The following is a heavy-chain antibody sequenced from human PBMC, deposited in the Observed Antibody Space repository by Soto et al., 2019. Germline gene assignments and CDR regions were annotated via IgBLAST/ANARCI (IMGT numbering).Heavy chain of an antibody. CDR2: VYDSGST. V-gene: IGHV4-59*01. Sequence: PSETLSLTCTVSGGSISIYYWSWIRQPPGKGLEWIGYVYDSGSTNYNPSLKIRVTISVDTSKNLFSLKLSSVTAADTAVYYWARISGSPFRPYYFDYWGQGTLVTVSS. CDR3: ARISGSPFRPYYFDY. CDR1: GGSISIYY. D-gene: IGHD1-26*01. J-gene: IGHJ4*02.